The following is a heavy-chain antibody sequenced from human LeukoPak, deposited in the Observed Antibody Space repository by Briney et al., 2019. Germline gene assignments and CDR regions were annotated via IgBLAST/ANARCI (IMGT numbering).Heavy chain of an antibody. Sequence: ASVKVSCKASGYTFTGYYMHWVRQAPGQGLEWMGWINPNSGGTNYAQKFQGRVTMTRDTSISTAYMELSRLRSDDTAVYYCARDPVDTAMDTTFDYWGQGTLVTVSS. D-gene: IGHD5-18*01. CDR2: INPNSGGT. CDR1: GYTFTGYY. CDR3: ARDPVDTAMDTTFDY. J-gene: IGHJ4*02. V-gene: IGHV1-2*02.